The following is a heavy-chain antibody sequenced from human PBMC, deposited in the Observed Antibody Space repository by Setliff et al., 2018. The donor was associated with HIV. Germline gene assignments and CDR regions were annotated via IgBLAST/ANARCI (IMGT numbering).Heavy chain of an antibody. V-gene: IGHV4-38-2*01. CDR3: ARPVSKYFYGMDV. CDR2: LYHSGSP. Sequence: SETLSLTCAVSGDSISSSNWWGWIRQPPGKGLEWIGTLYHSGSPIYNSSLKSRVTISGDPSNNQLSLSLSSVTAADTAVYYCARPVSKYFYGMDVWGLGTTVTVSS. J-gene: IGHJ6*02. CDR1: GDSISSSNW.